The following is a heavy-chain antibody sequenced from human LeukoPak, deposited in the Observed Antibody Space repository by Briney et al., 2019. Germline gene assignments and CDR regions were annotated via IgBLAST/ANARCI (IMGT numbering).Heavy chain of an antibody. V-gene: IGHV3-48*02. CDR2: IDTQSQTV. D-gene: IGHD6-19*01. J-gene: IGHJ4*02. CDR1: GVSFNSFY. Sequence: GGSLRLSCTVSGVSFNSFYMNWVRQAPGKGLEWISYIDTQSQTVYYADSMRGRFTISRDNAKNSLHLQINSLRDEDTALYYCAGGGDSGWAIDNWGQGTLVIVSS. CDR3: AGGGDSGWAIDN.